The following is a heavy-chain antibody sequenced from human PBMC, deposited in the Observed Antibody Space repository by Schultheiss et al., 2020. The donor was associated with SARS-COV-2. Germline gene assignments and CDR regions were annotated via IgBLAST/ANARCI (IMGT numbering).Heavy chain of an antibody. CDR2: IKSKTDGGTT. Sequence: GGSLRLSCAASGFTFSNAWMSWVRQAPGKGLEWVGRIKSKTDGGTTDYAAPVKGRFTISRDDSKNTLYLQMNSLRAEDTAVYYCAKGGRYFVYQGAEGMDVWGQGTTVTVSS. J-gene: IGHJ6*02. D-gene: IGHD3-9*01. V-gene: IGHV3-15*01. CDR3: AKGGRYFVYQGAEGMDV. CDR1: GFTFSNAW.